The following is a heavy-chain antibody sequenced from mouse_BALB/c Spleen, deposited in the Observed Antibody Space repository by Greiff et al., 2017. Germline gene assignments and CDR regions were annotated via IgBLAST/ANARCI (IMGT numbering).Heavy chain of an antibody. J-gene: IGHJ3*01. CDR1: GYTFTSYW. D-gene: IGHD2-4*01. Sequence: VQLQQSGAELARPGASVKLSCKASGYTFTSYWMQWVKQRPGQGLEWIGAIYPGDGDTRYTQKFKGKATLTADKSSSTAYMQLSSLASEDSAVYYCARDYDGVPFAYWGQGTLVTVSA. CDR3: ARDYDGVPFAY. V-gene: IGHV1-87*01. CDR2: IYPGDGDT.